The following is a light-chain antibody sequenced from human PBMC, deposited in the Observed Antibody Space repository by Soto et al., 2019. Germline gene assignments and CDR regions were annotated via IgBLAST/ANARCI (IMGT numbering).Light chain of an antibody. CDR3: QQYDSYPRT. V-gene: IGKV1-5*01. Sequence: DIPMTQSPSTLSASVGDRVTITCRASQSISAWLAWYQQKPGTAPKLLIYDASILNGGVASRFSGSGSKTEFTLIISSLHPDDFATYYCQQYDSYPRTFGPGTKVDIK. J-gene: IGKJ1*01. CDR1: QSISAW. CDR2: DAS.